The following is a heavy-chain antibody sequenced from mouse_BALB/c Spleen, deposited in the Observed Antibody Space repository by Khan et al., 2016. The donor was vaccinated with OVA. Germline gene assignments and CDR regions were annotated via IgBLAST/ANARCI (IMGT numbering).Heavy chain of an antibody. CDR2: ISSSGST. CDR1: RYSITSDYA. V-gene: IGHV3-2*02. CDR3: ARDGSRYNYAMDY. Sequence: SRPGLVKPSQSLSLTCTVTRYSITSDYAWNWIRQFPGNKLEWMGYISSSGSTNYNPALKSRISITRDTSKNQFFLQLNSVTTEDTATYYCARDGSRYNYAMDYWGQGTSVTVSS. J-gene: IGHJ4*01. D-gene: IGHD2-3*01.